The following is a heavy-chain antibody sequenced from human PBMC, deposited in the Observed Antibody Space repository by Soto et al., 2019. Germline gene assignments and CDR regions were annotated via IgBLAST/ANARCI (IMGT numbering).Heavy chain of an antibody. CDR2: ISDNSSVI. CDR3: SRDPDAYCSKGICSGPYFDY. CDR1: GFTFSTYS. J-gene: IGHJ4*02. Sequence: EVQLVESGGGLVQPGGSLRLSCAASGFTFSTYSINWDRQAPGKGLEWISYISDNSSVIYYADAVKGRVTISRDNAKNSLYLQMNSLRDEDTAVYYCSRDPDAYCSKGICSGPYFDYWAQGTLVTVSS. V-gene: IGHV3-48*02. D-gene: IGHD2-8*01.